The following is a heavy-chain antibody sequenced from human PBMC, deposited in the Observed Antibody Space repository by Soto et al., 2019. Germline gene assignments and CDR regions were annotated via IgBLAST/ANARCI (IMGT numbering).Heavy chain of an antibody. V-gene: IGHV4-34*01. CDR1: GGSFSGYY. Sequence: PSETLSLTCAVYGGSFSGYYWSWIRQPPGKGLEWIGEINHSGSTNYNPSLKSRVTISVDTSKNQFSLKLSSVTAADTAVYYCPRGEWNRGELYFDYWGQGTMVTVSS. J-gene: IGHJ4*02. D-gene: IGHD3-3*01. CDR3: PRGEWNRGELYFDY. CDR2: INHSGST.